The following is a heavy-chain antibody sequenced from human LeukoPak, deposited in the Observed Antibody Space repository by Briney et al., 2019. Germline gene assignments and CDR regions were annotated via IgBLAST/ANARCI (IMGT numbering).Heavy chain of an antibody. J-gene: IGHJ4*02. Sequence: PGGSLRLSCAASGFTVSGTHMSWVRQAPGKGLEWVSAMYTGGTTYYADSVKGRFTISRDNSKNILYLHMNSLRAEDTAVYYCAKDEVTSGGGLASWGQGALVTVGS. CDR3: AKDEVTSGGGLAS. CDR2: MYTGGTT. V-gene: IGHV3-53*01. CDR1: GFTVSGTH. D-gene: IGHD2-21*02.